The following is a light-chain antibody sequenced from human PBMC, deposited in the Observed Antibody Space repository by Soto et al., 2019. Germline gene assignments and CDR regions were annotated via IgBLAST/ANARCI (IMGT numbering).Light chain of an antibody. CDR1: QSINTW. J-gene: IGKJ5*01. CDR2: DAS. V-gene: IGKV1-5*01. CDR3: QPYNSYL. Sequence: DIQMTQSPSTLSASVGDRVTITFRAIQSINTWLAWYQQQPMTVHKRLNYDASNLQSGDQSRCSGTGSGTEFTLTISSLQPDDSATYYCQPYNSYLFGQGTRLELK.